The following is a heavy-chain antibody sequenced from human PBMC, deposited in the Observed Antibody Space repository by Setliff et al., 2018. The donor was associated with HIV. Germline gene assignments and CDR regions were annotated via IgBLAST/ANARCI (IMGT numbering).Heavy chain of an antibody. Sequence: ASVKVSCKASGYTFTSYYLHWVRQAPGHGLEWMGMINPSGGSASYAQKFQGRVTMSRDTSTSTVYMELSSLRSEDTAVYYCARDYFDSSAYHYGFGAFDIWGQGTMVTVS. V-gene: IGHV1-46*01. D-gene: IGHD3-22*01. CDR1: GYTFTSYY. CDR3: ARDYFDSSAYHYGFGAFDI. CDR2: INPSGGSA. J-gene: IGHJ3*02.